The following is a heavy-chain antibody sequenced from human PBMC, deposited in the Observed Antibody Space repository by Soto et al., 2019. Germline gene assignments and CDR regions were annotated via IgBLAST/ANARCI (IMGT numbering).Heavy chain of an antibody. J-gene: IGHJ6*02. CDR1: GGSISSYY. CDR3: ARDCGSGIAGGGATYCFGMDV. Sequence: QVQLQESGPGLVKPSETLSLTCIVSGGSISSYYWSWIRQPPGKGLEWIGYISSSGSTNYNPSLNSRVTISGDTSKNQFTLKLNSVTAADTAVYYCARDCGSGIAGGGATYCFGMDVWGQGTTVTVSS. CDR2: ISSSGST. D-gene: IGHD6-13*01. V-gene: IGHV4-59*01.